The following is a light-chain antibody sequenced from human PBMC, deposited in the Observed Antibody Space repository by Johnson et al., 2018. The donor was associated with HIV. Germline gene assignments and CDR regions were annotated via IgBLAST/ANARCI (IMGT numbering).Light chain of an antibody. J-gene: IGLJ1*01. Sequence: QSVLTQPPSVSAAPGQKVTISCSGSSSNIGNNYVSWYQQLPGTAPTLLIYDTNKRPSGIPDRFSGSKSGTSATLGITGLPTGDEADYYCGTWDSSLSAHNYVFGTGTKVTVL. CDR1: SSNIGNNY. CDR3: GTWDSSLSAHNYV. CDR2: DTN. V-gene: IGLV1-51*01.